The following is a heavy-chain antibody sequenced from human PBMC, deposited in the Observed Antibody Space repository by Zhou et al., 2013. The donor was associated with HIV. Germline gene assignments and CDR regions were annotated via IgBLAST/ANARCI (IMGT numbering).Heavy chain of an antibody. J-gene: IGHJ4*02. Sequence: QVHLGQSGAEVKKPGSSIKVSCKASGGNFNTYAINWVRQAPGQGLEWMGGIIPLFDEPNYAQKFKGKVTITTDKSTNTAYIELRSLRSDDTAVYYCAREPSAHYRHYLDYWGQGTLVTVSS. CDR2: IIPLFDEP. CDR3: AREPSAHYRHYLDY. V-gene: IGHV1-69*05. CDR1: GGNFNTYA. D-gene: IGHD1-26*01.